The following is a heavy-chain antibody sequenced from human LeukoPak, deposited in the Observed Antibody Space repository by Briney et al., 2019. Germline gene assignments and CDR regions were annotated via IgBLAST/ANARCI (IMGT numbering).Heavy chain of an antibody. CDR3: ARASGSVYYGMDV. CDR1: GYTFTSYY. Sequence: ASVKVSCKASGYTFTSYYMHWVRQAPGQGLEWMGIINPSGGSTSYAQKFQGRVTMTRDTSTSTVYMGLSSLRSEDTAVYYCARASGSVYYGMDVWGQGTTVTVSS. CDR2: INPSGGST. J-gene: IGHJ6*02. D-gene: IGHD3-10*01. V-gene: IGHV1-46*01.